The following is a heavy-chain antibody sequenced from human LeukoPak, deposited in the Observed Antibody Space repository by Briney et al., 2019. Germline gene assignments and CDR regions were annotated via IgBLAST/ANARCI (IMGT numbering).Heavy chain of an antibody. CDR2: IYHSGST. D-gene: IGHD2-15*01. V-gene: IGHV4-4*02. CDR3: ARDFYCRGGSCHDY. CDR1: GGSISSSNW. Sequence: TPSETLSLTCAVSGGSISSSNWWSWVRQPPGEGLEWIGEIYHSGSTNYNPSLKSRVTISVDKSKNQFSLKLSSVTAADTAVYYCARDFYCRGGSCHDYWGQGTLATVSS. J-gene: IGHJ4*02.